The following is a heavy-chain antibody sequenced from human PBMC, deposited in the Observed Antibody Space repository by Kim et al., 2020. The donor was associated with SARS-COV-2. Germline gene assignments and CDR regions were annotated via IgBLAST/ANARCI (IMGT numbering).Heavy chain of an antibody. D-gene: IGHD2-15*01. Sequence: SDTLSLTCAVYGGSFSGYYWSWIRQPPGKGLEWIGEINHSGSTNYNPSLKSRVTISVDTSKNQFSLKLSSVTAADTAVYYCARGLHGGNSDSPALLDSDYWGQGTLVTVSS. J-gene: IGHJ4*02. V-gene: IGHV4-34*01. CDR3: ARGLHGGNSDSPALLDSDY. CDR2: INHSGST. CDR1: GGSFSGYY.